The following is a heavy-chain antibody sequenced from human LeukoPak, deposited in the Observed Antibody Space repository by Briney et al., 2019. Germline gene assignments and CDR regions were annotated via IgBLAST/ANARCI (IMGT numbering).Heavy chain of an antibody. J-gene: IGHJ4*02. CDR1: GGSFSGYY. CDR2: INHSGST. D-gene: IGHD6-13*01. CDR3: ARAQDSPAAGGTAVDYYFDY. Sequence: RPSETLSLTCAVYGGSFSGYYWSWIRQPPGKGLEWIGEINHSGSTNYNPSLKSRVTISVDTSKNQFSLKLSSVTAADTAVYYCARAQDSPAAGGTAVDYYFDYWGQGTLVTVS. V-gene: IGHV4-34*01.